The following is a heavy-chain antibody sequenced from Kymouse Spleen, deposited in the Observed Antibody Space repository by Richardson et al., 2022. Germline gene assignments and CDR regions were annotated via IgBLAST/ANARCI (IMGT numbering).Heavy chain of an antibody. J-gene: IGHJ4*02. V-gene: IGHV3-15*01. CDR3: TTDRWVYGSGSYWTT. CDR2: IKSKTDGGTT. Sequence: EVQLVESGGGLVKPGGSLRLSCAASGFTFSNAWMSWVRQAPGKGLEWVGRIKSKTDGGTTDYAAPVKGRFTISRDDSKNTLYLQMNSLKTEDTAVYYCTTDRWVYGSGSYWTTGAREPWSPSPQ. D-gene: IGHD3-10*01. CDR1: GFTFSNAW.